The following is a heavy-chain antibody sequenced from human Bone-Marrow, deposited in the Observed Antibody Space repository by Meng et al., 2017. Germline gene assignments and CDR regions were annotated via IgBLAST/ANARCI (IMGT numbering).Heavy chain of an antibody. J-gene: IGHJ6*02. V-gene: IGHV4-39*07. Sequence: GSLRLSCTVSGGSISSSSYYWGWLRQPPGKGLEWIGSIYYSGSTYYNPSLKSRVTISVDTSKSQFSLKLSSVTAADTAVYYCARDLLSRSYDYGDYWPYYYYYGMDVWGQGTMVTVSS. CDR1: GGSISSSSYY. CDR3: ARDLLSRSYDYGDYWPYYYYYGMDV. CDR2: IYYSGST. D-gene: IGHD4-17*01.